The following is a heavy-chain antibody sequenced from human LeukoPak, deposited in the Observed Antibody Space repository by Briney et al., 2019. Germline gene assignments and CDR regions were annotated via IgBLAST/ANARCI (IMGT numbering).Heavy chain of an antibody. J-gene: IGHJ6*03. D-gene: IGHD1-1*01. CDR2: IYYSGST. V-gene: IGHV4-59*01. CDR1: GGSISSYY. CDR3: ARVATGTYIWSYYYYYMDV. Sequence: SETLSLTCTVSGGSISSYYWSWIRQPPGKGLEWIGYIYYSGSTNYNPSLKSRVTISVDTSKNQFSLKLSSVTAADTAVYHCARVATGTYIWSYYYYYMDVWGKGTTVSVSS.